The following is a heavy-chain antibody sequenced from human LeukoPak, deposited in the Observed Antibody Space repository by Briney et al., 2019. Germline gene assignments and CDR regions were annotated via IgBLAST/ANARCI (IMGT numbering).Heavy chain of an antibody. J-gene: IGHJ3*02. V-gene: IGHV3-30*04. CDR1: GFTFSSYA. CDR3: ARVRSGWYDAFDI. CDR2: ISYDGSNT. Sequence: PGRSLRLSCAASGFTFSSYAMHWVRQAPGKGLEWVTVISYDGSNTYYTDSVKGRFTISRDNSKNTLHLQMNSLRAEDTAVYYCARVRSGWYDAFDIWGQGTMVTVSS. D-gene: IGHD6-19*01.